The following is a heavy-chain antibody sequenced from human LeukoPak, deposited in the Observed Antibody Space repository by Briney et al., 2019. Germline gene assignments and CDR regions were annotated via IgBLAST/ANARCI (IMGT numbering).Heavy chain of an antibody. D-gene: IGHD6-19*01. CDR2: IYTSGRT. Sequence: SETLSLTCTVSGGSISSGSYSWTWIRQPAGKGLEYIGRIYTSGRTNYNPSLKSRVTISVDTSKNQFSLKLSSVTAADTAVYYCARDPSGWYFVDYWGQGTLVTVSS. J-gene: IGHJ4*02. V-gene: IGHV4-61*02. CDR1: GGSISSGSYS. CDR3: ARDPSGWYFVDY.